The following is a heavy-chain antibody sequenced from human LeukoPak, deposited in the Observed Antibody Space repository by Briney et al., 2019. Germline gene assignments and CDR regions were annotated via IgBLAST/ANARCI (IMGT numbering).Heavy chain of an antibody. Sequence: GGSLRLSCAASGFTFSSYAMSWVRQAPGKGLEWVSAISGSGGSTYYADPVKGRFTISRDNSKNTLYLQMDSLRAEDTAVYYCAKRVRADPKFYYFDYWGQGTLVTVSS. J-gene: IGHJ4*02. D-gene: IGHD6-19*01. CDR1: GFTFSSYA. V-gene: IGHV3-23*01. CDR3: AKRVRADPKFYYFDY. CDR2: ISGSGGST.